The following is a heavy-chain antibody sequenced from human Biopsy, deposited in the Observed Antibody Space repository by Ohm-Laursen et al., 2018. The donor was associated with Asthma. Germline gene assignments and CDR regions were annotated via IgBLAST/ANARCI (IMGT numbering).Heavy chain of an antibody. D-gene: IGHD4-23*01. CDR1: GDSLGSFINYA. CDR2: LIPVLGTA. Sequence: SSVKVSCKASGDSLGSFINYAISWVRQAPRQGLEWMGGLIPVLGTADYAPMFEGRVTITADESTSTAYLELTSLRFEDTAVYYCARAYGGSFFSGSFDIWGQGTMVTVSS. V-gene: IGHV1-69*13. J-gene: IGHJ3*02. CDR3: ARAYGGSFFSGSFDI.